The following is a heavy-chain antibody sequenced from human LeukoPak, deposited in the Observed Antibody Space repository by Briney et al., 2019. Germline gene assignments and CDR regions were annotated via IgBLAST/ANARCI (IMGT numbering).Heavy chain of an antibody. CDR3: ARYSYGYPFDY. Sequence: GGSLRLSCAASGFTLDDYGMSWVRQAPGKGLEWVSGINWNGGSTGYADSVKGRFTISRDNAKNSLYLQMNSLRAEDTALYYCARYSYGYPFDYWGQGTLVTVSS. J-gene: IGHJ4*02. D-gene: IGHD5-18*01. CDR1: GFTLDDYG. V-gene: IGHV3-20*04. CDR2: INWNGGST.